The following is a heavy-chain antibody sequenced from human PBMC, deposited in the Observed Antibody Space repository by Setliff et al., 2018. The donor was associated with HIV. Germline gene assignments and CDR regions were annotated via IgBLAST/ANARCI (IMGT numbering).Heavy chain of an antibody. CDR3: ARLGYVSGGFYKTPGPYYFDY. CDR2: IYYSGAT. J-gene: IGHJ4*02. D-gene: IGHD3-10*01. CDR1: GGSMSSSSYY. V-gene: IGHV4-39*01. Sequence: SETLSLTCTVSGGSMSSSSYYWSWIRQTPDKGLEWIGIIYYSGATYYNPSLMSRVTISVDTSRNQFSLKLRSVTAADTAAYYCARLGYVSGGFYKTPGPYYFDYWGQGALVTVSS.